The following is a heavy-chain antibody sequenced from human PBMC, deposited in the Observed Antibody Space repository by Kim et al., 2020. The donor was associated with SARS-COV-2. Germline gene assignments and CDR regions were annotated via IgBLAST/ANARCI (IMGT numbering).Heavy chain of an antibody. CDR3: ARHDSLQLFFHGMDV. D-gene: IGHD5-18*01. V-gene: IGHV5-51*01. Sequence: PSFQGQVTISADKSISTAYLQWSSLKASDTAMYYCARHDSLQLFFHGMDVWGQGTTVTVSS. J-gene: IGHJ6*02.